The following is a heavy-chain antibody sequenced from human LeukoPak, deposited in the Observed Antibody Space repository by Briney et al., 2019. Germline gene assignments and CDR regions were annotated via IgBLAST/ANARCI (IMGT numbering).Heavy chain of an antibody. CDR2: INHSGST. CDR1: GYSISSGYY. J-gene: IGHJ4*02. CDR3: ARLHDLAPYYFDS. D-gene: IGHD3-16*01. Sequence: SEILSLTCTVSGYSISSGYYWSWIRQPPGKGLEWIGEINHSGSTNYNPSLKSRVTFSVDTSKNQLSLKLSSVTAADTAVYYCARLHDLAPYYFDSWGQGTLVTVSS. V-gene: IGHV4-38-2*02.